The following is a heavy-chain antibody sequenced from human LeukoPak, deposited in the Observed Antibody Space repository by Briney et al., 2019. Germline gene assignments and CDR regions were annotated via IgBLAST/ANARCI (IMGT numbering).Heavy chain of an antibody. V-gene: IGHV3-30*02. CDR3: AKGPKGYCSGGSCYYSYHYMDV. CDR2: IRYDGSNK. CDR1: GFTFSSYS. Sequence: PGGSLRLSCAASGFTFSSYSMNWVRQAPGKGLEWVAFIRYDGSNKYYADSVKGRFTISRDNSKNTLYLQMSSLRADDTAVYYCAKGPKGYCSGGSCYYSYHYMDVWGKGTTVTISS. J-gene: IGHJ6*03. D-gene: IGHD2-15*01.